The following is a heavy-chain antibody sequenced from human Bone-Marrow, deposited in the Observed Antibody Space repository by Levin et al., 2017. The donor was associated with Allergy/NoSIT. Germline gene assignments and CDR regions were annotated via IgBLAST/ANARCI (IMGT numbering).Heavy chain of an antibody. CDR3: ARGLPATLWNFGVVPIGFFDY. CDR1: GGSFSGYY. Sequence: PSETLSLTCAVYGGSFSGYYWSWIRQPPGKGLEWIGEINHSGSTNYNPSLKSRVTISVDTSKNQFSLKLSSVTAADTAVYYCARGLPATLWNFGVVPIGFFDYWGQGTLVTVSS. CDR2: INHSGST. D-gene: IGHD3-3*01. V-gene: IGHV4-34*01. J-gene: IGHJ4*02.